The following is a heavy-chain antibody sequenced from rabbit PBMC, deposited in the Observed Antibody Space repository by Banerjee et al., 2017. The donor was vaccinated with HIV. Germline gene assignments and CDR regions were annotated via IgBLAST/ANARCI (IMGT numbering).Heavy chain of an antibody. CDR1: GFSFSSSYY. Sequence: QSLEESGGDLVKPGASLTLTCSASGFSFSSSYYMCWVRQAPGKGLEWIGMIAVGKGTTDYASWVNGRFTISSDNAQNTVDLQMNSLTAADTATYFCARDQSYDDVQQCDLWGQGTLVTVS. CDR3: ARDQSYDDVQQCDL. CDR2: MIAVGKGTT. D-gene: IGHD2-1*01. J-gene: IGHJ3*01. V-gene: IGHV1S40*01.